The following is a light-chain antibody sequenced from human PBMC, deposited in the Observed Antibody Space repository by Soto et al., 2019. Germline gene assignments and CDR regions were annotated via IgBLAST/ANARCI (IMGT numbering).Light chain of an antibody. J-gene: IGKJ1*01. CDR1: QDISIH. V-gene: IGKV1-16*02. CDR3: QQYHNYPPS. CDR2: GAS. Sequence: DIQMTQSPSSVSASVGDRVTIACRASQDISIHLAWFQQKPGKAPKYLIFGASSLQSGVPSKFSGSGSGTDLTLTIDSLQPEDFATYYCQQYHNYPPSFGQGTKVEIK.